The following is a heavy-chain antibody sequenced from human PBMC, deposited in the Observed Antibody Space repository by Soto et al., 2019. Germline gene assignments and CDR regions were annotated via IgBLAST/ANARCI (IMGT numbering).Heavy chain of an antibody. Sequence: GGSLRLSCAASGFSFSLYGMQWVRQAPGKGLEWVSVISGDRSYKYYADSVKGRFTISRDNAKNSLYLQMNSLRAEDTAVYYCARVLGAARPLDYWGQGTLVTVSS. CDR2: ISGDRSYK. CDR3: ARVLGAARPLDY. J-gene: IGHJ4*02. V-gene: IGHV3-21*01. CDR1: GFSFSLYG. D-gene: IGHD6-6*01.